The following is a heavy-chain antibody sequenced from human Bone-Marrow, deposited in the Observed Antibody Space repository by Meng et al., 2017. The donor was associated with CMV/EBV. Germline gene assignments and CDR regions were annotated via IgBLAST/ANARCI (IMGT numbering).Heavy chain of an antibody. J-gene: IGHJ4*02. V-gene: IGHV4-38-2*02. D-gene: IGHD3-22*01. Sequence: SETLSLTCTVSGYSISSGYYWGWIRQPPGKGLEWIGSIYHSGSTYYNPSLKSRVTISVDTSKNQFSLKLSSVTAADTAVYYCARQNYYDSSGYYDYFDYWGQGTLVTVSS. CDR1: GYSISSGYY. CDR3: ARQNYYDSSGYYDYFDY. CDR2: IYHSGST.